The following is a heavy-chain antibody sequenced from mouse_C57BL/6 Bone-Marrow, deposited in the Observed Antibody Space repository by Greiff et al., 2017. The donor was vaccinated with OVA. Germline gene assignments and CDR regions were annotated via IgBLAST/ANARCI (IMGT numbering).Heavy chain of an antibody. J-gene: IGHJ1*03. CDR3: ARKYYGSSYWYFDV. Sequence: VHLVESGAELARPGASVKLSCKASGYTFTSYGISWVKQRTGQGLEWIGEIYPRSGNTYYNEKFKGKATLTADKSSSTAYMELRSLTSEDSAVYFCARKYYGSSYWYFDVWDTGTSGTVSS. V-gene: IGHV1-81*01. CDR1: GYTFTSYG. CDR2: IYPRSGNT. D-gene: IGHD1-1*01.